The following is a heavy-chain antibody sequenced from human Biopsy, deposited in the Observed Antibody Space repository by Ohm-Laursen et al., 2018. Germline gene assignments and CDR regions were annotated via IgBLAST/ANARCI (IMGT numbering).Heavy chain of an antibody. D-gene: IGHD1-1*01. CDR2: ISWSNDNI. Sequence: SLRLSCAASGFNFNHYAMQWVRQVPGKGLEWVSSISWSNDNIHYADSVKGRFTISRDNAKKLLYLQMNSLRAEDTALYYCAKDVRVKVQLDGMDVWGQGTTVTVPS. J-gene: IGHJ6*02. CDR1: GFNFNHYA. V-gene: IGHV3-9*01. CDR3: AKDVRVKVQLDGMDV.